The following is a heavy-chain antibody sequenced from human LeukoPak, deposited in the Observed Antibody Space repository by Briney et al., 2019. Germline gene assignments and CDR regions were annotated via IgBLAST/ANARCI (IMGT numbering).Heavy chain of an antibody. Sequence: PGGSLRLSCAASGFTFSSYAMHWVRQAPGRGLEYVSAISSNGGSTYYANSVKGRFTISRDNSKNTLYLQMGSLRAEDMAVYYCARDRFCSGGGCYSGFDYWGQGTLVTVS. J-gene: IGHJ4*02. D-gene: IGHD2-15*01. V-gene: IGHV3-64*01. CDR2: ISSNGGST. CDR3: ARDRFCSGGGCYSGFDY. CDR1: GFTFSSYA.